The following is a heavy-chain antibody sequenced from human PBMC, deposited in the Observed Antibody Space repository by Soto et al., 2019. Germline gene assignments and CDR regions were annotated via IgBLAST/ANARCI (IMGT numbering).Heavy chain of an antibody. Sequence: GASVKVSFMASCYTFTSYGISCVRQAPGQGLEWMGWISVYNGNTNYAQKLQGRITMTTDTSTSTAYMELRSLISDDTAVYYCATGRPYSSGWSDDFDYWGQGTLVTVSS. CDR1: CYTFTSYG. D-gene: IGHD6-19*01. J-gene: IGHJ4*02. CDR3: ATGRPYSSGWSDDFDY. CDR2: ISVYNGNT. V-gene: IGHV1-18*01.